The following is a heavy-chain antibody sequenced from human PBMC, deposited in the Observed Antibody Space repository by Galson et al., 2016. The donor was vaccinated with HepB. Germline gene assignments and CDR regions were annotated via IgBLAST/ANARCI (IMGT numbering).Heavy chain of an antibody. CDR3: VRQDTNYYDVLTGYSTAQGGAFDV. J-gene: IGHJ3*01. CDR1: GYSFSTYW. CDR2: IYPGDLNT. V-gene: IGHV5-51*01. Sequence: QSGAEVTKPGESLKITCESSGYSFSTYWIGWVRQMSRKGLEWLGVIYPGDLNTKYSPSFEGALTISADQSISTAYLQWSSLQVSDTAIYYCVRQDTNYYDVLTGYSTAQGGAFDVWGQGTVVSVSS. D-gene: IGHD3-9*01.